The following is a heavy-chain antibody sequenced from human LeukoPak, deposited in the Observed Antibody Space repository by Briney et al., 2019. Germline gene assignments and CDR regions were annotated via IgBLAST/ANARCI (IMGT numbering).Heavy chain of an antibody. CDR3: ARGGYCSSTSCYTHNWFDP. D-gene: IGHD2-2*02. J-gene: IGHJ5*02. V-gene: IGHV5-51*01. Sequence: GESLKISCKGSGYSFTSYWIGWVRQMPGKGLEGMGIIYPGDSDTRYSPSFQGQVTISADKSISTAYLQWSSLKASDTAMYYCARGGYCSSTSCYTHNWFDPWGQGTLVTVSS. CDR1: GYSFTSYW. CDR2: IYPGDSDT.